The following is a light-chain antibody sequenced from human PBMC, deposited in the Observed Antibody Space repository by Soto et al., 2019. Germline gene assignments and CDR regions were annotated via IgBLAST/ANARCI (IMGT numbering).Light chain of an antibody. CDR2: GAS. J-gene: IGKJ1*01. CDR1: PSVGSTY. CDR3: QQYGDSPWT. V-gene: IGKV3-20*01. Sequence: EVVLTQSPGTLSLSPGERATLSCRASPSVGSTYLAWYQQKPGQAPRLLIYGASSSATGIPYRFSGSGSGTDFTLTISRLEPEDFAVYYCQQYGDSPWTFGQGTKVDNK.